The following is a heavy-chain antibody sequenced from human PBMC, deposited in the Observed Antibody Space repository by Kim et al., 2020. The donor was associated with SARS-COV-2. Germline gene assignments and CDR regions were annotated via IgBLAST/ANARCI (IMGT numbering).Heavy chain of an antibody. CDR1: GGSFSNYA. Sequence: SVKVSCKASGGSFSNYAITWVRQAPGQGLEWMGGIIPIYATANIAQKFQGRVVISADASGGTAYVELSSLTFDDTAVYFCGRTFVPGRVHDALGMWVQG. J-gene: IGHJ3*02. CDR2: IIPIYATA. CDR3: GRTFVPGRVHDALGM. D-gene: IGHD6-6*01. V-gene: IGHV1-69*13.